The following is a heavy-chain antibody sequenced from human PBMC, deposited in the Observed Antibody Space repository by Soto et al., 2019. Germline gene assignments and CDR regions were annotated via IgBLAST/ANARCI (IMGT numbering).Heavy chain of an antibody. CDR2: IYSGGST. J-gene: IGHJ1*01. Sequence: EVQLVESGGGLIQPGGSLRLSCAASGFTVSSNYMSWVRQAPGKGLEWVSVIYSGGSTYYADSVKGRFTISRDNSKNTLYLQMNSLRAEDTAVYYCARSESGSYYLAYFQHWGQGTLVTVSS. V-gene: IGHV3-53*01. CDR1: GFTVSSNY. CDR3: ARSESGSYYLAYFQH. D-gene: IGHD1-26*01.